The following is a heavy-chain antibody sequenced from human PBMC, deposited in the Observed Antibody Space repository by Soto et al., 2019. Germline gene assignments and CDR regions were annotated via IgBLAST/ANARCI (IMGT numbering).Heavy chain of an antibody. CDR2: IYWDDDK. CDR1: GFSLSTSGVG. D-gene: IGHD6-13*01. Sequence: QITLKESGPTLVKPTQTLTLTCTFSGFSLSTSGVGVGWIRQPPGKALEWLALIYWDDDKRYSPSLKSRLTITKDTSKMQVFLTMTNMDPADTATYYCAHSLAAAGTDYFDYWGQGTLVTVSS. V-gene: IGHV2-5*02. J-gene: IGHJ4*02. CDR3: AHSLAAAGTDYFDY.